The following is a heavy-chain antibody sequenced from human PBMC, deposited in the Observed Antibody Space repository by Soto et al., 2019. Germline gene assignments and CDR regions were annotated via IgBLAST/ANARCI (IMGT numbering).Heavy chain of an antibody. D-gene: IGHD3-22*01. CDR3: AREGQLSGDSSGYRPIGIDY. V-gene: IGHV1-2*02. CDR1: GYTFTGYY. J-gene: IGHJ4*02. CDR2: INPNSGGT. Sequence: QVQLVQSGAGVKKPGASVKVSCKASGYTFTGYYMHWVRQAPGQGLEWMGWINPNSGGTNYAQKFPGRVTITRDTSIITAYMELSTLRSDDTAVYYCAREGQLSGDSSGYRPIGIDYWGQGTLVTVSS.